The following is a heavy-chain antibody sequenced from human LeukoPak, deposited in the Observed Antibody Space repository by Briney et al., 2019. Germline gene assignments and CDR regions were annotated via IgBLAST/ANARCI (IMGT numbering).Heavy chain of an antibody. CDR3: ARDHGRATLNYYGMDV. J-gene: IGHJ6*02. Sequence: PSETLSLTCAVSGGSISSSNWWSWVRQPPGKGLEWIGEIYHSGSTNYNPSLKSRVTISVDKSKNQFSLKLSSVTAADTAVYYCARDHGRATLNYYGMDVWGQGTTVTVSS. CDR1: GGSISSSNW. V-gene: IGHV4-4*02. CDR2: IYHSGST. D-gene: IGHD1-26*01.